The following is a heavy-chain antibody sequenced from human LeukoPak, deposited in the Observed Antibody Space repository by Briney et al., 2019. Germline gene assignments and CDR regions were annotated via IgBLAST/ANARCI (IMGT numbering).Heavy chain of an antibody. CDR2: ISAYNGNT. D-gene: IGHD3-3*01. CDR1: GYTFTSYG. J-gene: IGHJ4*02. CDR3: ARDSRFLGNYDFWGAYFDY. Sequence: ASVKVSCKASGYTFTSYGISWVRQAPGQGLEWMGWISAYNGNTNYAQKLQGRVTMTTDTSTSTAYMELRSLRSDDTAVYYCARDSRFLGNYDFWGAYFDYWGQGTLVTVSS. V-gene: IGHV1-18*01.